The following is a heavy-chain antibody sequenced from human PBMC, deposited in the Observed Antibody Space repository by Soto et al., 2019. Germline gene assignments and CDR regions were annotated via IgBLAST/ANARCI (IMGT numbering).Heavy chain of an antibody. CDR1: GGTFSSYA. J-gene: IGHJ4*02. D-gene: IGHD1-1*01. V-gene: IGHV1-8*02. CDR3: ARRAETNGWNGFGADKYYFDF. Sequence: GASVKVSCKASGGTFSSYAISWVRQAPGQGLEWMGWMNPNTGNSGYAQKFQGRVTMTSDTSISTAHMELSSLRSDDTAVYYCARRAETNGWNGFGADKYYFDFWGQGTLVTVSS. CDR2: MNPNTGNS.